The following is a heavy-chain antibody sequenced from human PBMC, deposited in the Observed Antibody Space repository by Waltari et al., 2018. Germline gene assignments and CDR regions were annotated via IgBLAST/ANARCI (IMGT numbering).Heavy chain of an antibody. CDR1: GFTCSSYA. CDR3: AKDSYCGGDCISAFDI. V-gene: IGHV3-23*03. CDR2: IYSGGST. D-gene: IGHD2-21*01. J-gene: IGHJ3*02. Sequence: EVQLLVSGGGLVQPGGSLRLSCAASGFTCSSYAMSWVRQAPGKGLEWVSVIYSGGSTYYADSVKGRFTISRDNSKNTLYLQMNSLRAEDTAVYYCAKDSYCGGDCISAFDIWGQGTMVTVSS.